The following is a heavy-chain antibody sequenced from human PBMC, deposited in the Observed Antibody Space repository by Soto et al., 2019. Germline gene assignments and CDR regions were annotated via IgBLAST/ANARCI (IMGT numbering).Heavy chain of an antibody. CDR3: ARDRGSFCSGGSCYSRGLDV. CDR2: MYYSGST. D-gene: IGHD2-15*01. Sequence: QVQLQESGPGLVRPSETLSLTCTVSGGSISGYYWSWIRQPPGKGLEWIGYMYYSGSTNYSPSLKGRVHISVVTSKNQFSLRVSSASAADTAVYYCARDRGSFCSGGSCYSRGLDVWGQGTTVTVSS. CDR1: GGSISGYY. V-gene: IGHV4-59*01. J-gene: IGHJ6*02.